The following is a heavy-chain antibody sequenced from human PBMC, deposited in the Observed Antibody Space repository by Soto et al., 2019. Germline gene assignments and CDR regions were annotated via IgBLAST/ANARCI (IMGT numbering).Heavy chain of an antibody. D-gene: IGHD3-10*01. Sequence: QVQLQESGPGLVKPSQTLSLTCTVSGGSISSGGYYWSWIRQHPGKGLEWIGYIYYSGSTYYNPALKSRVTISVETSKNQFSLKLSSVTAADTAVYYCARESYYYGSGSYSDWFDPWGQGTLVTVSS. CDR1: GGSISSGGYY. V-gene: IGHV4-31*03. CDR2: IYYSGST. CDR3: ARESYYYGSGSYSDWFDP. J-gene: IGHJ5*02.